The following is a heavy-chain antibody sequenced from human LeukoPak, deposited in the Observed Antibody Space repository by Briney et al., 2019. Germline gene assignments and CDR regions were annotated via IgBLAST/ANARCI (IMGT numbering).Heavy chain of an antibody. Sequence: ASVKVSCKVSGYTLTELSMHWVRQAPGKGLEWMGGFDPEDGETIYAQKFQGRVTMTEDTSTDTAYMELSSLRSEDTAVYYCARDGVAARPPEVPGRDYYYGMDVWGQGTTVTVSS. CDR2: FDPEDGET. J-gene: IGHJ6*02. D-gene: IGHD6-6*01. CDR3: ARDGVAARPPEVPGRDYYYGMDV. V-gene: IGHV1-24*01. CDR1: GYTLTELS.